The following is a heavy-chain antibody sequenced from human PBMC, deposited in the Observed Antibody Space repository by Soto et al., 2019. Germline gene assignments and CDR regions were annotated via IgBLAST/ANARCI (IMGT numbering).Heavy chain of an antibody. CDR3: AKDLYGDYVY. V-gene: IGHV3-9*01. CDR2: ISWNSGSI. Sequence: DVQLVESGGGLVQPGRSLRLSCAASGFTFDDYAMHWVRQAPGKGLEWVSGISWNSGSIGYADSVKGRFTISRDNAKNSLYLQMNSLRAEDTALYYCAKDLYGDYVYWGQGTLVTVSS. D-gene: IGHD4-17*01. J-gene: IGHJ4*02. CDR1: GFTFDDYA.